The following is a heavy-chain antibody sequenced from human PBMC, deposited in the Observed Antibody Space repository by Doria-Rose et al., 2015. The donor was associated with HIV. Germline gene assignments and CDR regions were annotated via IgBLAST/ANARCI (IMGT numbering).Heavy chain of an antibody. V-gene: IGHV2-26*01. J-gene: IGHJ4*02. Sequence: ESGPVLVKPTETLTLTCTVSGVSLSSPGMGVSWIRQPPGKALEWLANIFSDDERSYKTSLKSRPTISRGTSKSQVVLTMTDMDPVGTATYYCARIKSSRWYHKYYFDFWGQGTLVTVSA. CDR2: IFSDDER. CDR3: ARIKSSRWYHKYYFDF. D-gene: IGHD6-13*01. CDR1: GVSLSSPGMG.